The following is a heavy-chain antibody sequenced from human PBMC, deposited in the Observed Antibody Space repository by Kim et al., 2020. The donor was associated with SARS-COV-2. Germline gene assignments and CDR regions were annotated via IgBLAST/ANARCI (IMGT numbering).Heavy chain of an antibody. D-gene: IGHD3-22*01. J-gene: IGHJ6*01. Sequence: GGSLRLSCAASGFTFSSYGMHWVRQAPGKGLEWVAVISYDGSNKYYADSVKGRFTISRDNSKNTLYLQMNSLRAEDTAGYYCAKSDYYDSSGYYGHYGM. CDR2: ISYDGSNK. CDR3: AKSDYYDSSGYYGHYGM. CDR1: GFTFSSYG. V-gene: IGHV3-30*18.